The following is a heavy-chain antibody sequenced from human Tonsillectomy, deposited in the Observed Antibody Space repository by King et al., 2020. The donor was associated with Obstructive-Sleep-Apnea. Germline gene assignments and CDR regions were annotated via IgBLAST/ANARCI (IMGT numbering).Heavy chain of an antibody. V-gene: IGHV1-69*04. Sequence: QLVQSGAEVKKPGSSVKVSCKASGGTFSSYAISWVRQAPGQGLEWMGRIIPILGIANYAQKFQGRVTITADKSTSTAYMELSSLRSEDTAVYYCARDISVWLHYYYGMDVWGQGTTVTVSS. J-gene: IGHJ6*02. D-gene: IGHD3-9*01. CDR2: IIPILGIA. CDR1: GGTFSSYA. CDR3: ARDISVWLHYYYGMDV.